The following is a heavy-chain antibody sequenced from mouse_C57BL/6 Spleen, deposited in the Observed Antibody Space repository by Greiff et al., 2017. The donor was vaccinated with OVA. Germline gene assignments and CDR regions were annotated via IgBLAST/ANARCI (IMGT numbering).Heavy chain of an antibody. J-gene: IGHJ4*01. V-gene: IGHV1-62-2*01. CDR1: GYTFTEYT. CDR3: ARHEDDYDDGYAMDY. D-gene: IGHD2-4*01. Sequence: VMLVESGAELVKPGASVKLSCKASGYTFTEYTIHWVKQRSGQGLEWIGWFYPGSGSIKYNEKFKDKATLTADKSSSTVYMELSRLTSEDSAVYFCARHEDDYDDGYAMDYWGQGTSVTVSS. CDR2: FYPGSGSI.